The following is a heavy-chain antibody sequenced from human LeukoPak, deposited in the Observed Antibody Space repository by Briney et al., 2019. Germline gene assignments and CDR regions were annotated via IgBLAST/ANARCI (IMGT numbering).Heavy chain of an antibody. J-gene: IGHJ4*02. CDR1: GFTSSNYG. D-gene: IGHD6-13*01. Sequence: PGGSLRLSCAASGFTSSNYGMHWVRQAPGKGLEWVAVLWSDGSNIKYADSVKGRITLSRDISKNTLYLQMNSLRAEDTAVYYCARDKSSSCLDYWGQGTLVTVSS. CDR3: ARDKSSSCLDY. CDR2: LWSDGSNI. V-gene: IGHV3-33*01.